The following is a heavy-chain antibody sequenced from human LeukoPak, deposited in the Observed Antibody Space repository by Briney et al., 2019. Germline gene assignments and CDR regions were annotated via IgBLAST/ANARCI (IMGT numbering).Heavy chain of an antibody. CDR2: ISGSGTDT. J-gene: IGHJ6*03. CDR3: AVDYYMDV. V-gene: IGHV3-23*01. Sequence: PGGSLRVSCAASGFSFRSHAMNWVRQVPGKGLEWVSGISGSGTDTYYPDSVKGRFTISRDNSKNTVYMEMNSLRAENTAIYYCAVDYYMDVWGKGTVVTVSS. CDR1: GFSFRSHA.